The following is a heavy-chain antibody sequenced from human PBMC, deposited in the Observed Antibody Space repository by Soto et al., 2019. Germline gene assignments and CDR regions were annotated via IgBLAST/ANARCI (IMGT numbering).Heavy chain of an antibody. CDR1: GGSISSSSYY. J-gene: IGHJ4*02. V-gene: IGHV4-39*01. CDR2: IYYSGST. CDR3: ARGGAYDFWSGYPPSYYFDY. D-gene: IGHD3-3*01. Sequence: QLQLQESGPGLVKPSETLSLTCTVSGGSISSSSYYWGWIRQPPGKGLEWIGSIYYSGSTYYNPSLKSRVTISVDTSKNQFSLQLSSVTAADTAVYYCARGGAYDFWSGYPPSYYFDYWGQGTLVTVSS.